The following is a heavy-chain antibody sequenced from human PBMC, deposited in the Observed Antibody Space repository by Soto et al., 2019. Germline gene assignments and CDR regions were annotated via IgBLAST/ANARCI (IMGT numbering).Heavy chain of an antibody. CDR3: ARDEAVAGTHWFDP. CDR1: GGSISSYY. Sequence: QVQLQESGPGLVKPSETLSLTCTVSGGSISSYYWSWIRQPPGKGLEWIGYFNYSGSTNYNPCLKTRVTTSVDTSKNLCSVKLSSVTAADRAVYYCARDEAVAGTHWFDPWGQGTLVTVSS. CDR2: FNYSGST. J-gene: IGHJ5*02. D-gene: IGHD6-19*01. V-gene: IGHV4-59*01.